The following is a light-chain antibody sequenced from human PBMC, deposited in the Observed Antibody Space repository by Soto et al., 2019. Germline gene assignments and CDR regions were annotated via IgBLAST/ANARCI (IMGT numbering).Light chain of an antibody. Sequence: QSALTQPASVSGSPGQSITISCTGTSSDVGGYNYVSWYQQHPGKAPKLMIYDVSYRPSGVSNRFSGSKSGNTASQTISGLQAEDESDYYCSSYTSSSTQVFGTGTKLTVL. CDR1: SSDVGGYNY. CDR3: SSYTSSSTQV. V-gene: IGLV2-14*01. J-gene: IGLJ1*01. CDR2: DVS.